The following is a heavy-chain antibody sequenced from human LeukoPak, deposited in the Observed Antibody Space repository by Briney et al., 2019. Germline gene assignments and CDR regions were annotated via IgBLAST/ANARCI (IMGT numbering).Heavy chain of an antibody. CDR1: GFTFSSDS. J-gene: IGHJ3*02. V-gene: IGHV3-21*01. CDR3: ARQLWSPHDAFDI. Sequence: GGSLRLSCAASGFTFSSDSMNWVRQAPGKGLEWVSSISSSSSYIYYADSVKGRFTISRDNAKNSLYLQMNSLRAEDTAVYYCARQLWSPHDAFDIWGQGTMVTVSS. D-gene: IGHD5-18*01. CDR2: ISSSSSYI.